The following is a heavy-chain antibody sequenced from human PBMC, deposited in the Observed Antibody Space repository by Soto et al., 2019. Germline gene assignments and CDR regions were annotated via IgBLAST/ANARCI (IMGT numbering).Heavy chain of an antibody. V-gene: IGHV1-18*01. Sequence: QVQLVQSGAEVKKPGASVKVSCKASGYTFTNYGISWVRQAPGHGLEWMGWITTYNGNTNYAQNLQGRVTMTTDTSTSTANMELRSLSSDDTAVYYCARIPNERGGWFDPWGQGTLVTVSS. CDR1: GYTFTNYG. J-gene: IGHJ5*02. D-gene: IGHD2-8*01. CDR2: ITTYNGNT. CDR3: ARIPNERGGWFDP.